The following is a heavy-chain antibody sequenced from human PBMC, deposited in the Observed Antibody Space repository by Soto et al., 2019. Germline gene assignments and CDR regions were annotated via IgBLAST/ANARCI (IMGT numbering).Heavy chain of an antibody. CDR3: VRGGGGGLFEH. J-gene: IGHJ4*02. CDR1: GFPFNDYY. CDR2: ISHKSTFR. D-gene: IGHD2-21*01. Sequence: GGSLRLSCATSGFPFNDYYMTWIRQAPGKGLEWLSHISHKSTFRNYADSVKGRFTISRDNTESSLFLQMNSLGVDDTAVYSCVRGGGGGLFEHWGQGVLVTVSS. V-gene: IGHV3-11*06.